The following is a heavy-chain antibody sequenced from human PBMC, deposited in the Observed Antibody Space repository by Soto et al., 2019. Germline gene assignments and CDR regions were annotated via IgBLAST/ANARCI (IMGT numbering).Heavy chain of an antibody. CDR2: IYSCGST. V-gene: IGHV3-53*01. Sequence: RRLSCAASGFTVSSNYMSWVRQAPGKGLEWVSVIYSCGSTYYADSVKGRFTISRDNSKNTLYLQMNSLRAEDTAVYYCAKDRAAIPNWFDPWGQGTLVTVSS. J-gene: IGHJ5*02. D-gene: IGHD2-2*02. CDR1: GFTVSSNY. CDR3: AKDRAAIPNWFDP.